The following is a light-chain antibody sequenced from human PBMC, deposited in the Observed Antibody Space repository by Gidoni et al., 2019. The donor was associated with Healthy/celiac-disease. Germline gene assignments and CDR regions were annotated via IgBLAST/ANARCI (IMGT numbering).Light chain of an antibody. J-gene: IGKJ3*01. CDR2: GAS. Sequence: DIVLTQSPGTLSLPPGERATPACRASQSVSSSYLAWYQQKPGQAPRLLIYGASSRATGIPDRFSGSGSGTDFTLTISRLEPEDFAVYYCQQYGSSIFTFGPXTKVDIK. V-gene: IGKV3-20*01. CDR1: QSVSSSY. CDR3: QQYGSSIFT.